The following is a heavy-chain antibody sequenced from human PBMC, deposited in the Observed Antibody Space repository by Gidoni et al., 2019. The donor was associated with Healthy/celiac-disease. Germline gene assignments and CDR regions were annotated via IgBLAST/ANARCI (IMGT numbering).Heavy chain of an antibody. J-gene: IGHJ4*02. CDR3: AREDSGSYPRN. Sequence: EVQLVESGGGLIQPGGSLSISCEASGVTVSTNYMGWVRQAPGEGLEWVSVIYSGGSTYSADSVKGRFTISSDNSKNTLYLQMNSLRAEDTAIYYCAREDSGSYPRNWGQGTLVTVSS. CDR2: IYSGGST. D-gene: IGHD1-26*01. V-gene: IGHV3-53*01. CDR1: GVTVSTNY.